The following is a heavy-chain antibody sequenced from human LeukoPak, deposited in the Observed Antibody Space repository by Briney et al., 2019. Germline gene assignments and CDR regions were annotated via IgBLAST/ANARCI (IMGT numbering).Heavy chain of an antibody. D-gene: IGHD6-13*01. J-gene: IGHJ4*02. CDR1: GGSFSGYY. Sequence: PSETLSLTCAVYGGSFSGYYWSWIRQPPGKGLEWIGEINHSGSTNYNPSLKSRVTISVDTSKNQFSLKLSSVTAADTAVYYCARGWIKRYSSSWYREPFFDYWGQGTLVTVSS. CDR2: INHSGST. CDR3: ARGWIKRYSSSWYREPFFDY. V-gene: IGHV4-34*01.